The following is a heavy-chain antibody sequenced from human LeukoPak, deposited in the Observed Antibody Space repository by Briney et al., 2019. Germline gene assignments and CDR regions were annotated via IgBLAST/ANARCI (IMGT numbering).Heavy chain of an antibody. CDR1: GFTVSSNY. CDR3: AIRKSGNAIDY. D-gene: IGHD5-12*01. Sequence: GGSLRLSCAASGFTVSSNYMSWVRQAPGKGLEWVSVIYSGGSTYYADSVKGRFSISRDKSKNTLYLQMNSLRAEDTAVYYCAIRKSGNAIDYWGQGTLVTVSS. CDR2: IYSGGST. V-gene: IGHV3-66*01. J-gene: IGHJ4*02.